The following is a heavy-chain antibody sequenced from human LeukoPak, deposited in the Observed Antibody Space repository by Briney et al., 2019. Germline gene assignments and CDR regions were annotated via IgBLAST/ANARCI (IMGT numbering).Heavy chain of an antibody. J-gene: IGHJ4*02. CDR2: INPSGGST. CDR3: ARGGIGTTFDYFDY. Sequence: ASVKVSCKTSGYSFISFSMHWVRQAPGQGLEWMGVINPSGGSTTNAQKFQGRVTMTRDTSTSTVYMDLSSLRSEDTAVYYCARGGIGTTFDYFDYWGQGTLVTVSS. D-gene: IGHD1-1*01. V-gene: IGHV1-46*01. CDR1: GYSFISFS.